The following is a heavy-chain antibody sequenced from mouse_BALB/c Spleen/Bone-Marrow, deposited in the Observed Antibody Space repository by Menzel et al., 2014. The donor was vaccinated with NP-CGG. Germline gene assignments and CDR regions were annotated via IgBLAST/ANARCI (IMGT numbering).Heavy chain of an antibody. V-gene: IGHV1-7*01. Sequence: QVQLQQPGAELAKPGASVKMSCKASGYTFTSYWMHWVKQRPGQGLEWIGYINPTTGYTEYNQKFKDKATLTADKSSSTACMQLSSLTSEDSAVYYCARRAYGSGYGFAYWGQGTLVTVSA. J-gene: IGHJ3*01. CDR3: ARRAYGSGYGFAY. CDR2: INPTTGYT. CDR1: GYTFTSYW. D-gene: IGHD1-1*01.